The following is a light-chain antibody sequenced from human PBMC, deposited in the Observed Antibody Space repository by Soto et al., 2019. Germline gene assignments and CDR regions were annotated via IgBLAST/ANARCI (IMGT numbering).Light chain of an antibody. CDR2: AAT. J-gene: IGKJ4*01. Sequence: DIHLTQSPSLLSASVGDRVTITCRSSQGISQYVAWYQQKPGNAPKLLIYAATVLQGGVPSRFSGTGSATEFILTISSLQPDDFETYYCQQVNSYPLTFGGGTKVDLK. CDR1: QGISQY. V-gene: IGKV1-9*01. CDR3: QQVNSYPLT.